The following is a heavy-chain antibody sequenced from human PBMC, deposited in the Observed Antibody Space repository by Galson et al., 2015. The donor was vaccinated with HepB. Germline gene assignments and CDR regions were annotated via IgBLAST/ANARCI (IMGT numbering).Heavy chain of an antibody. CDR2: MNPNSGNT. D-gene: IGHD5-12*01. CDR1: GYTFTSYD. Sequence: SVKVSCKASGYTFTSYDINWVRQATGQGLEWMGWMNPNSGNTGYAQKFQGRVTMTRNTSISTAYMELSSLRSEDTAVYYCASSLRGYGKWDWFDPWGQGTLVTVSS. CDR3: ASSLRGYGKWDWFDP. J-gene: IGHJ5*02. V-gene: IGHV1-8*01.